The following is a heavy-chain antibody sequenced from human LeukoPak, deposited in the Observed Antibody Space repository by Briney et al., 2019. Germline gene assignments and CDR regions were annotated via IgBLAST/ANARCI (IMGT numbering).Heavy chain of an antibody. D-gene: IGHD3-3*01. Sequence: SETLSLTCTVSGGSISSGSYYWSWIRQPAGKGLEWIGRIYTSGSTNYNPSLKSRVTISVDTSKNQFSLKLSSVTAADTAVYYCASSSSPLEWSESRIDYWGQGTLVTVSS. CDR1: GGSISSGSYY. CDR3: ASSSSPLEWSESRIDY. J-gene: IGHJ4*02. V-gene: IGHV4-61*02. CDR2: IYTSGST.